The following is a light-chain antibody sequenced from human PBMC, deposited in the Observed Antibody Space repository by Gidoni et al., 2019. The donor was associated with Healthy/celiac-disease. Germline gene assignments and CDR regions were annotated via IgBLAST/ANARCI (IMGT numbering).Light chain of an antibody. CDR3: QEYYSTPLT. V-gene: IGKV4-1*01. CDR2: WAS. Sequence: DIVMVQSPDSLAVSLGERVTFNCKSSQSVLYSPNDKNYLAWYQQKPGQPPKLLIYWASPRESGVAGRFRGSGSGTDFTLNINRLQAEDVAVYFCQEYYSTPLTFGGGTKVEIK. CDR1: QSVLYSPNDKNY. J-gene: IGKJ4*01.